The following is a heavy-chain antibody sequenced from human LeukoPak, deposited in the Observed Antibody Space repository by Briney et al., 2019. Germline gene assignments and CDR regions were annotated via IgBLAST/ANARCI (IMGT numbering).Heavy chain of an antibody. J-gene: IGHJ4*02. D-gene: IGHD6-6*01. Sequence: GGSVRLLCAASGFTFNTYAMRWVREAPWESRQCGSGISYSGGNTYYADSVRGRFTISSDNSKNTLYLQMNSLRAEDTAVYYCARHRSSWLSDYWGQGTLVTVSS. V-gene: IGHV3-23*01. CDR3: ARHRSSWLSDY. CDR2: ISYSGGNT. CDR1: GFTFNTYA.